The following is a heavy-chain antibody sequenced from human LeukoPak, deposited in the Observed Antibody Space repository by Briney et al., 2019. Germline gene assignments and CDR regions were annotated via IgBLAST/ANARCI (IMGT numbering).Heavy chain of an antibody. Sequence: GSLRLSCAASGFTFSSYWMSWIRQPPGKGLEWIGYIYYSGSTNYNPSLKSRVTISVDTSKNQFSLKLSSVTAADTAVYYCARDQGYSGYWGQGTLVTVSS. CDR1: GFTFSSYW. CDR3: ARDQGYSGY. J-gene: IGHJ4*02. CDR2: IYYSGST. D-gene: IGHD5-12*01. V-gene: IGHV4-59*01.